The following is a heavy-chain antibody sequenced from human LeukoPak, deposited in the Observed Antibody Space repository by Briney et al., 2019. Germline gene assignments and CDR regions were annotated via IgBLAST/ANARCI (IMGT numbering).Heavy chain of an antibody. Sequence: GGSLRLSCAASGLTFDDYGMSWVRQAPGKGLEWGSGINWNGGSTGYADSVKSRFTISRDNAKNSLYLQMNSLRAEDTALYYCAGSVAASRDYWGQGTLVTVSS. CDR1: GLTFDDYG. J-gene: IGHJ4*02. V-gene: IGHV3-20*04. D-gene: IGHD2-15*01. CDR2: INWNGGST. CDR3: AGSVAASRDY.